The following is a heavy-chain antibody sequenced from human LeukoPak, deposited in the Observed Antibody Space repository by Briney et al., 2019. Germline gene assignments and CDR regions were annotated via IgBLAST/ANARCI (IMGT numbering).Heavy chain of an antibody. CDR1: GGSLTTNTFY. CDR3: ARHGILTEHSIRD. Sequence: SDTLSLTCTLSGGSLTTNTFYWGWIRQPPGEGLEWIGTVYYTGITHYNPSLKSRITISVDTSKNHFSLNLTSVTAADTAVYFCARHGILTEHSIRDWGQGLLVTVSS. D-gene: IGHD3-9*01. J-gene: IGHJ4*02. V-gene: IGHV4-39*01. CDR2: VYYTGIT.